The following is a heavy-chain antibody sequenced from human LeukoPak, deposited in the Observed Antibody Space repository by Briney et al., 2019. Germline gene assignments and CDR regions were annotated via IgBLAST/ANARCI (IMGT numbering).Heavy chain of an antibody. D-gene: IGHD1-7*01. CDR1: GFTFTSCG. J-gene: IGHJ4*02. CDR2: IHYDGTKT. Sequence: GGSLRLSCAASGFTFTSCGMHWVRQAPGRMLEWVAFIHYDGTKTFYADSVNDRFTISRDISKNTLYLQMNSLRAEDTAVYYCAKDPPITGTGFDYWGQGTLVTVSS. CDR3: AKDPPITGTGFDY. V-gene: IGHV3-30*02.